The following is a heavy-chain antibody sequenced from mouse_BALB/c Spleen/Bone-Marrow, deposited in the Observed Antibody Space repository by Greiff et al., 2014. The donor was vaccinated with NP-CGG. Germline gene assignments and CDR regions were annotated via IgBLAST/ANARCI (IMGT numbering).Heavy chain of an antibody. J-gene: IGHJ4*01. CDR3: ARWYRDPHFAMDY. CDR2: IYPGDGDT. D-gene: IGHD2-14*01. V-gene: IGHV1-80*01. CDR1: GYAFSSHW. Sequence: QVQLQQPGAELVRPGSSVKISCKASGYAFSSHWMNWVKQRPGQGLEWIGQIYPGDGDTNYNGNFKDKATLTVDRSSSTAFMQLSSLTSEDSAAYFCARWYRDPHFAMDYWGPGTSVTVSS.